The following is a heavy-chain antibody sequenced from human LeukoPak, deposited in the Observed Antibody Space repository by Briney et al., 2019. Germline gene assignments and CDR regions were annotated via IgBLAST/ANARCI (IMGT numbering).Heavy chain of an antibody. CDR2: IDARSGIT. CDR3: ARGVYSSRWYIGAFDI. CDR1: GFTFRIFG. Sequence: GGSLRLSCAASGFTFRIFGLNWVRQAPGKGPEWVSYIDARSGITYYADSVQGRFTISRDDARESVFLQMDGLRVDDTAVYYCARGVYSSRWYIGAFDIWGQGTMVTVSS. J-gene: IGHJ3*02. D-gene: IGHD6-13*01. V-gene: IGHV3-48*04.